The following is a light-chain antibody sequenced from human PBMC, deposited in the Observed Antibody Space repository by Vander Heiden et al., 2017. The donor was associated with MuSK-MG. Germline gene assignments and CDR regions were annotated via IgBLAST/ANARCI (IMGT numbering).Light chain of an antibody. J-gene: IGKJ4*02. CDR3: QQRNSSPLT. CDR1: QDMTTS. Sequence: IQLTQSPSSLSASVGDIVTITCRASQDMTTSLAWYQQRPGNAPKLLIYGASTLHSGVPSRFRGSGSGTSFSLTISNLQPEDVATYYCQQRNSSPLTFGGGTKVEIK. V-gene: IGKV1-9*01. CDR2: GAS.